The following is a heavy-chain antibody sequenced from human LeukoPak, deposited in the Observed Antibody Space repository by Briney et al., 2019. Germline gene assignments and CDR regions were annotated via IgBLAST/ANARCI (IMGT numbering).Heavy chain of an antibody. D-gene: IGHD3-22*01. Sequence: SETLSLTCTVSGGSISSYYWSWIRQPPGKGLEWIGYIYYSGSTNYNPSLKSRVTISVDTSKNQFSLKLSSVTAADTAVYYCARGPYDSSGYYYHYYYYGMDVWGQGTTVTVSS. V-gene: IGHV4-59*01. J-gene: IGHJ6*02. CDR2: IYYSGST. CDR3: ARGPYDSSGYYYHYYYYGMDV. CDR1: GGSISSYY.